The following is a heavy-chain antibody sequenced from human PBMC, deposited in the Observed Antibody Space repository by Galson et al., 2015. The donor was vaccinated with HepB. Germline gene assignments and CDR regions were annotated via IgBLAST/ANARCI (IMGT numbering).Heavy chain of an antibody. CDR2: INAGNGNT. Sequence: SVKVSCKASGYTFTSYAMHWVRQAPGQRLEWMGWINAGNGNTKYSQKFQGRVTITRDTSASTAYMELSSLRSEDTAVYYCARDSYSGYEGGSYYFDYWGQGTLVTVSS. V-gene: IGHV1-3*01. CDR3: ARDSYSGYEGGSYYFDY. D-gene: IGHD5-12*01. J-gene: IGHJ4*02. CDR1: GYTFTSYA.